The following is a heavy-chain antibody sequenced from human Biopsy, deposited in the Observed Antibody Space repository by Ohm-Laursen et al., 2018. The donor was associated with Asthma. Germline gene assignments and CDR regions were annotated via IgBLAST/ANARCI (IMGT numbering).Heavy chain of an antibody. D-gene: IGHD6-13*01. V-gene: IGHV3-74*01. CDR3: VKDIRLQLWGFDS. Sequence: LSLTCAASGFTFTDYWMHWVRQAPGKGLVWVSRINVEGTTTNYADSVKDRFTISRDNAKSSLYLQMNSLRGADTALYYCVKDIRLQLWGFDSWGQGTLVTVSS. CDR1: GFTFTDYW. J-gene: IGHJ4*02. CDR2: INVEGTTT.